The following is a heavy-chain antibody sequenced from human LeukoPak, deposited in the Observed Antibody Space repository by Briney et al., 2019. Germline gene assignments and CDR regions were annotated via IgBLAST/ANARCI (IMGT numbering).Heavy chain of an antibody. CDR2: ISSSSSYI. J-gene: IGHJ4*02. D-gene: IGHD6-19*01. Sequence: GGSLRLSCAASGFTFSRYSMNWVRQAPGKGLEWVSSISSSSSYIYYADSVKGRFTISRDNAKNSLYLQMNSLRAEDTAVYYCTRVLYSSAWYGDHYWGPGALVTVSS. CDR1: GFTFSRYS. V-gene: IGHV3-21*01. CDR3: TRVLYSSAWYGDHY.